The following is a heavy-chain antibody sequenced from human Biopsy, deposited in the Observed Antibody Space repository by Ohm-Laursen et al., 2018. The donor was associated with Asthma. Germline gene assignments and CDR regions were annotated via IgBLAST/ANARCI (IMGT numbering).Heavy chain of an antibody. Sequence: SLRLSCSASGFTFDNYTMHWVRQAPGKGLEWVTIISYDGRNTYYADSVEGRFTISRDNSKNTLFLQMSSLRPEDTAVYYCARGGLHYYEYYGMDVWGQGTTVTASS. CDR2: ISYDGRNT. D-gene: IGHD2-21*02. CDR1: GFTFDNYT. CDR3: ARGGLHYYEYYGMDV. V-gene: IGHV3-30*04. J-gene: IGHJ6*02.